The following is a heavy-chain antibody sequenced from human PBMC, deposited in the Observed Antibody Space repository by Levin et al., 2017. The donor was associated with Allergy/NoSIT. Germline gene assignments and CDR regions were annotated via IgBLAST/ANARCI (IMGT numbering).Heavy chain of an antibody. J-gene: IGHJ6*02. CDR2: INPNSGGT. CDR1: GYTFTGYY. CDR3: ARDQGSRYYGSGRYYYYYGMDG. D-gene: IGHD3-10*01. V-gene: IGHV1-2*02. Sequence: ASVKVSCKASGYTFTGYYMHWVRQAPGQGLEWMGWINPNSGGTNYAQKFQGRVTMTRDTSISTAYMELSRLRSDDTAVYYCARDQGSRYYGSGRYYYYYGMDGWGQGTTVTVSS.